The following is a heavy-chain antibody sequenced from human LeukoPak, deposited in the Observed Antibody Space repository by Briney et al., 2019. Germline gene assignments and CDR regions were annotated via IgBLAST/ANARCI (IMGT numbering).Heavy chain of an antibody. CDR1: GGTFSSYA. Sequence: ASVKVSCKASGGTFSSYAISWVRQAPGQGLEWMGGIIPIFGTANYAQKFQGRVTITTDESTSTAYMELSSLRSEDTAVYYCARDQGAIAAADAPYNWFDPWGQGTLVTVSS. V-gene: IGHV1-69*05. J-gene: IGHJ5*02. D-gene: IGHD6-13*01. CDR3: ARDQGAIAAADAPYNWFDP. CDR2: IIPIFGTA.